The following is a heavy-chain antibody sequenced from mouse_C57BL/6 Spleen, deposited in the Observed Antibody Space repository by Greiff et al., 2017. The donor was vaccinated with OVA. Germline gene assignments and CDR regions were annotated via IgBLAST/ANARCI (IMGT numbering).Heavy chain of an antibody. V-gene: IGHV1-42*01. CDR1: GYSFTGYY. D-gene: IGHD1-1*01. J-gene: IGHJ2*01. Sequence: EVQLVESGPGLVKPGASVKISCKASGYSFTGYYMHWVKQSPGKSLEWIGEINPSTGGTTYNQKFKAKATVTVDNSSSTAYMQIKSRTSEDSAVYDCARQITVVATWGFDYWGQGTTLTVSS. CDR3: ARQITVVATWGFDY. CDR2: INPSTGGT.